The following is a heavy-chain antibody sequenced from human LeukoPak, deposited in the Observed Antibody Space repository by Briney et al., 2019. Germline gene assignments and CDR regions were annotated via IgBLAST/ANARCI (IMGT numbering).Heavy chain of an antibody. CDR3: AKAHYDFWSCYYTVQPADY. D-gene: IGHD3-3*01. Sequence: GGSLRLSCEASGFTFSSYAMSCVRPAAGKGMEWVSGISGNGRSTYYAGSVRGRFTISRHNSRKTLYLQMNSLRGEDTAVYYCAKAHYDFWSCYYTVQPADYWGQRTLVTVSS. V-gene: IGHV3-23*01. CDR1: GFTFSSYA. J-gene: IGHJ4*02. CDR2: ISGNGRST.